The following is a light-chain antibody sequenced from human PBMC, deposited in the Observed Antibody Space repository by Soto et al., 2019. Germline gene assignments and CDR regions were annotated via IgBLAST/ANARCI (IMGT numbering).Light chain of an antibody. V-gene: IGKV3-15*01. Sequence: PGERATLSCRASQSVSSNLAWYQQKPGQAPRLLIYGASTRATGIPARFSGSGSGTEFTLTISSLQSEDFAVYYCQQYNNWPPMYTFGQGTKLEIK. CDR1: QSVSSN. J-gene: IGKJ2*01. CDR3: QQYNNWPPMYT. CDR2: GAS.